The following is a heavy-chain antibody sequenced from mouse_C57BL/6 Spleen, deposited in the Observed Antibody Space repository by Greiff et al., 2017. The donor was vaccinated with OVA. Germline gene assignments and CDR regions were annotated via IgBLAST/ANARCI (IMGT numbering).Heavy chain of an antibody. Sequence: VQLQQSGAELVKPGASVKLSCTASGFNIKDYYMHWVKQRTEQGLEWIGRIDPEDGETKYASKFPGKATITADTSSNTAYLQLSSLTSEDTAVYYCAPYGSSYEGFADWGQGTLVTVSA. D-gene: IGHD1-1*01. CDR3: APYGSSYEGFAD. CDR1: GFNIKDYY. V-gene: IGHV14-2*01. J-gene: IGHJ3*01. CDR2: IDPEDGET.